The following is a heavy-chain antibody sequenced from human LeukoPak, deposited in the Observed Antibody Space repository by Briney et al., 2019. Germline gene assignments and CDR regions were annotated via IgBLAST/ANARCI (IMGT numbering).Heavy chain of an antibody. CDR3: TTSLSGYDFLFDY. CDR1: GFTFSNAW. CDR2: IKSKTDGGTT. V-gene: IGHV3-15*01. J-gene: IGHJ4*02. D-gene: IGHD5-12*01. Sequence: PGGSLRLSCAASGFTFSNAWMSWVRQAPGKGLEWVGRIKSKTDGGTTDYAAPVKDRFTFSRDDSKTTLYLQMNNLQTEDTAVYYCTTSLSGYDFLFDYWGQGTLVTVSS.